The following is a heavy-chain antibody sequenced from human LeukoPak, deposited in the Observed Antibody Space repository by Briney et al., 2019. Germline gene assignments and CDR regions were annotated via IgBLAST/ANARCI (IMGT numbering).Heavy chain of an antibody. CDR1: GFTFNTYG. J-gene: IGHJ4*02. Sequence: GGSLRLSCAVSGFTFNTYGMTWVRQAPGKGLEWVSGISGSDGSTYHADSVKGRFTISRDNSKNTLYLQMNSLRGEDTAVYYCARNIGGLDYWGQGTLVTVSS. CDR2: ISGSDGST. D-gene: IGHD1/OR15-1a*01. V-gene: IGHV3-23*01. CDR3: ARNIGGLDY.